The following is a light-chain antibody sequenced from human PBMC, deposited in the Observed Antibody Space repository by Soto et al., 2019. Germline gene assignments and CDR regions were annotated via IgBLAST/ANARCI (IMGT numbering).Light chain of an antibody. CDR2: GAS. CDR3: QHYNNWPPWT. V-gene: IGKV3-15*01. J-gene: IGKJ1*01. Sequence: IVMTQSPDTLSVSPGERATLSCRASQSVSSDLAWYQQKPGQAPRLLIYGASTRATGIPARFSGRGSGTEFTLTISSLQSEDFAIYYCQHYNNWPPWTFGQGTKVEIK. CDR1: QSVSSD.